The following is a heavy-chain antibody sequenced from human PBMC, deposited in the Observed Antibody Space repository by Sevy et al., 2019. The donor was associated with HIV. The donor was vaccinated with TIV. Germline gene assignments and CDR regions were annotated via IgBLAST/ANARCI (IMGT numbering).Heavy chain of an antibody. V-gene: IGHV4-39*01. D-gene: IGHD5-18*01. CDR3: ARHSFKHGYRPHYFDY. CDR1: GGSITSKNYF. CDR2: IYHSGST. J-gene: IGHJ4*02. Sequence: SETLSLTCSVSGGSITSKNYFWAWIRQSPGKGLEWIGSIYHSGSTYHSPSLQSHVGISVDTSRRHFSLKLSSVTATDTAVYYCARHSFKHGYRPHYFDYWSQGTLVTVSS.